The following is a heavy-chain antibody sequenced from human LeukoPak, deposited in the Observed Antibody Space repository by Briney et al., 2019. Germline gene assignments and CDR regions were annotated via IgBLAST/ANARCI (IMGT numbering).Heavy chain of an antibody. Sequence: GGSLRLSCAASGFTFDDYGMSWVRQAPGKGLEWVSGINWNGGSTGYADSVKGRFTISRDNAKNSLYLQMNSLRAEDTAVYYCARGGWSGYPYHDAFDIWGQGTMVTVSS. V-gene: IGHV3-20*04. CDR2: INWNGGST. J-gene: IGHJ3*02. D-gene: IGHD3-3*01. CDR3: ARGGWSGYPYHDAFDI. CDR1: GFTFDDYG.